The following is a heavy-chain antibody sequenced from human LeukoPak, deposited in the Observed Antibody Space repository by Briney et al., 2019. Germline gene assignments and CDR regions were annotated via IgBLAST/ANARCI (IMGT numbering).Heavy chain of an antibody. CDR1: GFTSSNYW. D-gene: IGHD3-10*01. CDR2: IKEDGSEK. J-gene: IGHJ4*02. CDR3: ARTIRGY. Sequence: GGSLRLSCAASGFTSSNYWMSWLRQAPGKGLEWVANIKEDGSEKYYVDSVKGRFTISRDNAKNSLYLQMNSLRAEDTAVYYCARTIRGYWGQGTLVTVSS. V-gene: IGHV3-7*01.